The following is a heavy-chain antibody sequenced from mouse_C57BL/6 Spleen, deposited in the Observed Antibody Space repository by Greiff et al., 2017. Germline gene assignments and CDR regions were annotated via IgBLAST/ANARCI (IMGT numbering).Heavy chain of an antibody. V-gene: IGHV1-18*01. Sequence: VQLKESGPELVKPGASVKIPCKASGYTFTDYNMDWVKQSHGKSLEWIGDINPNNGGTIYNQKFKGKATLTVDKSSSTAYMELRSLTSEDTAVYYCARQIYDGYSWYFDVWGTGTTVTVSS. CDR1: GYTFTDYN. CDR3: ARQIYDGYSWYFDV. CDR2: INPNNGGT. J-gene: IGHJ1*03. D-gene: IGHD2-3*01.